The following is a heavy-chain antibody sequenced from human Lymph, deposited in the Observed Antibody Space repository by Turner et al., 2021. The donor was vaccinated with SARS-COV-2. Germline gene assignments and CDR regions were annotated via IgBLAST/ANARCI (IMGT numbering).Heavy chain of an antibody. CDR3: TRVKYCTGGSCYGYHFDY. CDR1: GFTSGDYA. CDR2: IRSKAYGGTT. D-gene: IGHD2-15*01. Sequence: EVQLVESGGGLVQPGQSLRLSCTASGFTSGDYAMSWVGQARGKGLEGVGFIRSKAYGGTTQYAASVKGRFTISRDDSKSIAYLQMNSLKTEDTAVYYCTRVKYCTGGSCYGYHFDYWGQGTLVTVSS. J-gene: IGHJ4*02. V-gene: IGHV3-49*04.